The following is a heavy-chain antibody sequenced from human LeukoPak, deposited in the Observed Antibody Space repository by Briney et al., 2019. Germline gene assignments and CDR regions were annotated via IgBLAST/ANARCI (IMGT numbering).Heavy chain of an antibody. CDR2: ISSSSSYI. V-gene: IGHV3-21*01. Sequence: GGSLRLSCAASGFTFSSYSMNWVRQAPGKGLEWVSSISSSSSYIYYADSVKGRFTISRDNAKNSLYLQMNSLRDEDTAVYYCARDYYDTSGYYNGDHWGQGTLVTVSS. D-gene: IGHD3-22*01. CDR1: GFTFSSYS. J-gene: IGHJ4*02. CDR3: ARDYYDTSGYYNGDH.